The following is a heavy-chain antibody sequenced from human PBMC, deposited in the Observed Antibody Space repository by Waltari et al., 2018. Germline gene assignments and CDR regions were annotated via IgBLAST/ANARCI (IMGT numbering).Heavy chain of an antibody. CDR3: ARVSPSWLSYGMDV. CDR2: TYYSGRT. D-gene: IGHD6-13*01. J-gene: IGHJ6*02. V-gene: IGHV4-39*01. Sequence: QLQLQESGPGLVKPSETLSLTCTVSGVSISSSNYYWGWIRQPPGKGLECIGSTYYSGRTSSHPSLNIRVPISVDTSKNQFSLKLSFVTAADSAVYYCARVSPSWLSYGMDVLGQWTTVTVSS. CDR1: GVSISSSNYY.